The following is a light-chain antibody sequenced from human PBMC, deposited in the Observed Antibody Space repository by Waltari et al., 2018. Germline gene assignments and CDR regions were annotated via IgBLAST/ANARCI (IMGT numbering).Light chain of an antibody. J-gene: IGLJ2*01. Sequence: SYVVTQSPSVSVAPGETARITWWGDNIGSKSVHWYQQRPGQAPVLVISYDSDRPSGIPERFSGSNSGNTATLTISWVEADDEADYYCLVWHSTTDHHGVFGGGTKLTVL. V-gene: IGLV3-21*04. CDR1: NIGSKS. CDR2: YDS. CDR3: LVWHSTTDHHGV.